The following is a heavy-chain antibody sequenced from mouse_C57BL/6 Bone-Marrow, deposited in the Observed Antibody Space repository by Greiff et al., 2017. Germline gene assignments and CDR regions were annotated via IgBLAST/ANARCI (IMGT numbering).Heavy chain of an antibody. V-gene: IGHV1-81*01. CDR3: ARSGSSLSWFAY. D-gene: IGHD1-1*01. J-gene: IGHJ3*01. CDR2: IYPRSGNT. Sequence: VQLQQSGAELARPGASVKLSCKASGYTFTSYGISWVKQRTGQGLEWIGEIYPRSGNTYYNEKFKGKATLTADKSSSTAYMELRSLTSEDSAVYFCARSGSSLSWFAYWGRGTLVTVSA. CDR1: GYTFTSYG.